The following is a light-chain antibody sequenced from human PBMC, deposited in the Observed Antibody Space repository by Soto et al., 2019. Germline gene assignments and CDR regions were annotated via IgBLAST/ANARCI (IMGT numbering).Light chain of an antibody. CDR3: QKYDSAPWP. V-gene: IGKV1-27*01. Sequence: DIEMTQSPSSLSASVGDRVTITCRASQCISNYLALYQQRPGKVHKLLIYAAATLRSGVPSRFSGSGSGTDFTLTISSLRPQDVATYYCQKYDSAPWPFGQGTEVEIK. CDR2: AAA. CDR1: QCISNY. J-gene: IGKJ1*01.